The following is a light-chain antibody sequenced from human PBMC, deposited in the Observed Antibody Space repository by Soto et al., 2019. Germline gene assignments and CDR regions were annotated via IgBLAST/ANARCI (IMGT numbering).Light chain of an antibody. J-gene: IGKJ1*01. CDR3: LQDYNYPRT. CDR2: EAS. V-gene: IGKV1-6*01. Sequence: AIQMTQSQSSLSASVGDRVPLTCRASQDIGKDLGWYQQKPGEAPKLLIFEASTVQTGVPSRFSGSGSGTDFTLTISSLQPEDFATYFCLQDYNYPRTFGQGTTVALK. CDR1: QDIGKD.